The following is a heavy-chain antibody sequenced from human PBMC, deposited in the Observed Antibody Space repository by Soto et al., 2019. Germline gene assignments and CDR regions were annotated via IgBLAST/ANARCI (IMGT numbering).Heavy chain of an antibody. CDR2: ISYDGSNK. D-gene: IGHD2-2*01. V-gene: IGHV3-30-3*01. CDR1: GFTFSSYA. J-gene: IGHJ6*02. Sequence: GGSLRLSCAASGFTFSSYAMHWVRQAPGKGLEWVAVISYDGSNKYYADSVNGRFTTSRDNSKNTLYLQMNSLRAEDTAVYYCSREGDIVVVLAAFFGGYYYYGIGVCGRGTRGAVSS. CDR3: SREGDIVVVLAAFFGGYYYYGIGV.